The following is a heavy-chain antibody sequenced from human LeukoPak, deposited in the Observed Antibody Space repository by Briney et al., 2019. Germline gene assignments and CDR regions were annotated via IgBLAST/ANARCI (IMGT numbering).Heavy chain of an antibody. CDR1: GGSISSSSYY. CDR2: IYYSGST. CDR3: ARDQIEVVPRTGNWFDP. D-gene: IGHD2-15*01. J-gene: IGHJ5*02. V-gene: IGHV4-39*07. Sequence: SETLSLTCTVSGGSISSSSYYWGWIRQPPGKGLEWIGSIYYSGSTYYNPSLKSRVTISVDTSKNQFSQKLSSVTAADTAVYYCARDQIEVVPRTGNWFDPWGQGTLVTVSS.